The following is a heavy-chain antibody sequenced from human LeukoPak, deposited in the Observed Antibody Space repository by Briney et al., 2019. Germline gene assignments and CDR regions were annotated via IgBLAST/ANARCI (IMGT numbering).Heavy chain of an antibody. CDR2: ISGSGGST. D-gene: IGHD2-2*01. Sequence: GGSLRLSRAASGFTFSSYAMSWVRQAPGKGLEWVSAISGSGGSTYYADSVKGRFTFSRDNSKNTLYLQMNSLRAEDTAVYYCAKDQDIVVVPAAPFDYWGQGTLVTVSS. CDR1: GFTFSSYA. J-gene: IGHJ4*02. V-gene: IGHV3-23*01. CDR3: AKDQDIVVVPAAPFDY.